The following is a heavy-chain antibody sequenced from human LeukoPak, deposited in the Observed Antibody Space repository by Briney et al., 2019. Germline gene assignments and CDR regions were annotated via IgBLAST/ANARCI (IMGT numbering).Heavy chain of an antibody. J-gene: IGHJ4*02. D-gene: IGHD1-1*01. CDR2: IYYSGSS. CDR3: ARLRDLYNIFDY. Sequence: SEPLSLTCTVSGGSISNSYWSWIRQPPGKGLEWIGYIYYSGSSNYTPSLKSRVTISVDTSKNQFSLKLSSVTAADTAFYCCARLRDLYNIFDYYGQGTLVTVSS. CDR1: GGSISNSY. V-gene: IGHV4-59*12.